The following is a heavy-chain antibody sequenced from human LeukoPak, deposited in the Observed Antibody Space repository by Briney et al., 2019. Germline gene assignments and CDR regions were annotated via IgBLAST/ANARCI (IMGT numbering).Heavy chain of an antibody. CDR3: ARDSVDGSGTYYSESPDY. Sequence: ASVKVSCKASGYTFSSYGISWVRQAPGQGLEWMGWISGYNGNTDYAQNLRGRVTMTTDTSTSTAYMELRSLRSDGTAVHYCARDSVDGSGTYYSESPDYWGQGTLVTVSS. V-gene: IGHV1-18*01. J-gene: IGHJ4*02. D-gene: IGHD3-10*01. CDR1: GYTFSSYG. CDR2: ISGYNGNT.